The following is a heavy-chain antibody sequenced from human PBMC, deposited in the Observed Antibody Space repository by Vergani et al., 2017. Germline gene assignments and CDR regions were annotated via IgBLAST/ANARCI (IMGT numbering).Heavy chain of an antibody. J-gene: IGHJ6*03. CDR3: ARDSEVSSSWYGSYYYYMDV. D-gene: IGHD6-13*01. Sequence: QVQLQESGPGLVKPSQTLSLTCTVSGGSISSGSYYWSWIRQPAGKGLEWIGRIYTSGSTNYNPSLKSRVTISVDTSKNQFSLKLSSVTAADTAVYYCARDSEVSSSWYGSYYYYMDVWGKGTTVTVSS. V-gene: IGHV4-61*02. CDR1: GGSISSGSYY. CDR2: IYTSGST.